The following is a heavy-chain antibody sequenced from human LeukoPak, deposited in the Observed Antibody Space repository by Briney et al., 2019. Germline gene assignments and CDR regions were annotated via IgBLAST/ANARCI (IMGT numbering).Heavy chain of an antibody. CDR2: ISAYNGNT. CDR3: ARGFLEWYNWFDP. J-gene: IGHJ5*02. D-gene: IGHD3-3*01. CDR1: GYTLTELS. V-gene: IGHV1-18*01. Sequence: GASVKVSCKVSGYTLTELSMHWVRQAPGQGLEWMGWISAYNGNTNYAQKLQGRVTMTTDTSTSTAYMELRSLRSDDTAVYYCARGFLEWYNWFDPWGQGTLVTVSS.